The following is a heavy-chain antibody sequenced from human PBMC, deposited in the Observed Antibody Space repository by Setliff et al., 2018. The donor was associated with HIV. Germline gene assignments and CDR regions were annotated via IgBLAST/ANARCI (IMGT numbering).Heavy chain of an antibody. CDR2: IHHSGGT. D-gene: IGHD6-13*01. V-gene: IGHV4-61*05. CDR3: ARLPDINSWPFDY. Sequence: SETLSLTCTVSGGSISSSSYYWGWIRQPPGKGLEWIGYIHHSGGTQYNPSLMSRLTMSVDSSKNQFSLSLSSVTAADTAVYYCARLPDINSWPFDYWARGTLVTVSS. J-gene: IGHJ4*02. CDR1: GGSISSSSYY.